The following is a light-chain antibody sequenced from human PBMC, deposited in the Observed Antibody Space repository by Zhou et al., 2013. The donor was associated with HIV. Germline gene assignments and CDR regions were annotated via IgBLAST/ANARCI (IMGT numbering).Light chain of an antibody. CDR3: QQSYSTPWT. J-gene: IGKJ1*01. V-gene: IGKV1-39*01. CDR1: QGIRND. Sequence: DIQMTQSPSSLSASVGDRVTITCRASQGIRNDLGWYQQRPGKAPKLLIYTTSSLHSGVPSRFSGSRSGTDFTLTISSLQPEDFATYYCQQSYSTPWTFGQGTRVEIK. CDR2: TTS.